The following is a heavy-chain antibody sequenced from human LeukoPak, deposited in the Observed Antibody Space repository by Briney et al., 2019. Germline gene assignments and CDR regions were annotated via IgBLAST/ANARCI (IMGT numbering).Heavy chain of an antibody. Sequence: GGSLRLSCAASGFTFSTYSMNWVRQAPGKGLEWVAAISGGGDTIYYADSVKGRFTVSRDNAENSVYLQMNSVRAEDTAVYYCARDPIYSVHSGYYFDYWGQGTLVIVSS. V-gene: IGHV3-48*04. J-gene: IGHJ4*02. D-gene: IGHD3-22*01. CDR2: ISGGGDTI. CDR1: GFTFSTYS. CDR3: ARDPIYSVHSGYYFDY.